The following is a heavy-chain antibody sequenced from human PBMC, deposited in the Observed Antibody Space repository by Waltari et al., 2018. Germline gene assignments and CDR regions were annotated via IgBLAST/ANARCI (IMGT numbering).Heavy chain of an antibody. D-gene: IGHD3-16*01. CDR2: VTPIFGTAP. CDR1: GGTFGSYA. V-gene: IGHV1-69*12. Sequence: QVQLVQSGAEVKKPGSSVKVSCKASGGTFGSYAISWVRQAPGEGLEGMGGVTPIFGTAPNYAQKFQGRLTVTADESTATVYMDLSSLRSDDTAVYYCTRRELGGAFDPWGQGTLVTVSS. J-gene: IGHJ5*02. CDR3: TRRELGGAFDP.